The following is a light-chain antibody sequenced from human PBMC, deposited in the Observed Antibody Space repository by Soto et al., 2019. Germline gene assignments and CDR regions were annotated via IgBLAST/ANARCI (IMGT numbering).Light chain of an antibody. V-gene: IGKV3-20*01. CDR2: GAS. J-gene: IGKJ1*01. CDR3: QQYGSSGT. Sequence: EIELTQSTAPLSVSLGERVTLSCRASQSVSNNYLAWCQQKPGQAPRLLIYGASNRATGIPDRFSSSGSGTDFTLTISRLEPEDFAVYYCQQYGSSGTFGQGTKVDIK. CDR1: QSVSNNY.